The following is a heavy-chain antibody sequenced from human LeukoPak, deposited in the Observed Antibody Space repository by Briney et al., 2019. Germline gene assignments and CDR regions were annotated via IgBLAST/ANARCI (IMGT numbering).Heavy chain of an antibody. V-gene: IGHV3-30-3*01. D-gene: IGHD2-15*01. J-gene: IGHJ4*02. CDR1: GFTFSSYA. CDR2: ISYDGSNK. CDR3: ARDFGYCSGGSCYGGDY. Sequence: PGGSLRLSCAASGFTFSSYAMHWVRQAPGKGLEWVAVISYDGSNKYYADSVKGRFTISRDYSKNTLYLQMNSLRAEDTAVYYCARDFGYCSGGSCYGGDYWGQGTLVTVSS.